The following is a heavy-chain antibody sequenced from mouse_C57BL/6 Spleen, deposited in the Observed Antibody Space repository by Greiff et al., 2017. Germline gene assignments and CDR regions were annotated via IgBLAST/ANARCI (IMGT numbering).Heavy chain of an antibody. V-gene: IGHV1-54*01. CDR1: GYAFTNYL. CDR2: INPGSGGT. D-gene: IGHD2-3*01. J-gene: IGHJ1*03. CDR3: AEWLLRGYFDV. Sequence: QVQLQQSGAELVRPGTSVKVSCKASGYAFTNYLIEWVKQRPGQGLEWIGVINPGSGGTNYNEKFKGKATLTADKSSITAYMQLSSLTSEDSEVYLCAEWLLRGYFDVWGTGTTVTVST.